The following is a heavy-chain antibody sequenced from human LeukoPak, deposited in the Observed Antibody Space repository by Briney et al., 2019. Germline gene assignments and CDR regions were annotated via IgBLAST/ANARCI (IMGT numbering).Heavy chain of an antibody. CDR2: INPNSGGT. D-gene: IGHD2-21*02. Sequence: ASVKVSCKASGYTFTGYYMHWGRQAPGQGLEWMGRINPNSGGTNYAQKFQGRVTMTRDTSISTAYMELSRLRSDDTAVYYCATRAPYCGSDCWDFDYWGQGTLVTVSS. CDR3: ATRAPYCGSDCWDFDY. V-gene: IGHV1-2*06. CDR1: GYTFTGYY. J-gene: IGHJ4*02.